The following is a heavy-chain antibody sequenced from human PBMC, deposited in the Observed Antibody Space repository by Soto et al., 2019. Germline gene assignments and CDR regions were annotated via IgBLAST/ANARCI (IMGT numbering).Heavy chain of an antibody. J-gene: IGHJ4*02. CDR1: GFSVSSYS. D-gene: IGHD3-16*01. CDR2: ISVGGDRK. V-gene: IGHV3-23*01. CDR3: SRWDGYGDY. Sequence: DVQLLQSGGGLVQPGGSLRVSCEASGFSVSSYSMNWVRQAPGKGLEYVSGISVGGDRKFYADSVKGRCTDSRDNSKNIMYLQMDRLKDDDSARYYCSRWDGYGDYWGQGTLVTVSS.